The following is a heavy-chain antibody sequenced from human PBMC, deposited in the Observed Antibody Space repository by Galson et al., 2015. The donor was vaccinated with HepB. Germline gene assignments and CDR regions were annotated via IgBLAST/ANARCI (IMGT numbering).Heavy chain of an antibody. CDR1: GFTFSSYA. Sequence: SLRLSCAASGFTFSSYAMHWVRQAPGKGLEYVSAISSNGGSTYYADSVKGRFTISRDNSKNTLYLQMSSLRAEDTAVYYCVKEEEYYDILTGYYHRFFDYWGQGTLVTVSS. D-gene: IGHD3-9*01. J-gene: IGHJ4*02. V-gene: IGHV3-64D*06. CDR3: VKEEEYYDILTGYYHRFFDY. CDR2: ISSNGGST.